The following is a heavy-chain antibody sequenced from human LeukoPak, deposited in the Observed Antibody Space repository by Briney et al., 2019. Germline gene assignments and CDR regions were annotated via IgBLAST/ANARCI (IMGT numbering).Heavy chain of an antibody. V-gene: IGHV1-18*01. J-gene: IGHJ4*02. D-gene: IGHD3-10*01. CDR2: INAYNGNT. Sequence: ASVKVSCKASGYTFTSYGISWVRQAPGQGLEWMGWINAYNGNTNYAQKLQGRVTMTTDTSTSTAYMELRSLRSDDTAVYYCARILTGDKLWFGELSQYYFDYWGQGTLVTVSS. CDR3: ARILTGDKLWFGELSQYYFDY. CDR1: GYTFTSYG.